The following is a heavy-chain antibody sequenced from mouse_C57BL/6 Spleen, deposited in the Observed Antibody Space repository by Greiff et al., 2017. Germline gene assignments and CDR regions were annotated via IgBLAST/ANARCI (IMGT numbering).Heavy chain of an antibody. Sequence: QVQLQQSGPELVKPGASVKISCKASGYAFSSSWMNWVKKRPGKGLEWIGRIYPGDGGTNYNGKFKGKATMTADKSSSTAYMQLSSLTSEDSAVYCCARWSYGSSYEGYYAMDYWGQGTSVTVSS. J-gene: IGHJ4*01. D-gene: IGHD1-1*01. CDR3: ARWSYGSSYEGYYAMDY. CDR1: GYAFSSSW. V-gene: IGHV1-82*01. CDR2: IYPGDGGT.